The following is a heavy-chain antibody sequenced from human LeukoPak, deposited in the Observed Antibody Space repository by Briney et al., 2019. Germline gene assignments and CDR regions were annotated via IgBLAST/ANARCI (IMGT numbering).Heavy chain of an antibody. Sequence: GGSLRLSCAASGFTFSNSAMSWVRQAPGKGLEWVSTISDTGDGTYYADSVKGRFTFSRDNSKNTLYLQMNSLRAEDTAVYYCARRDRRSIDYWGQGTLVTVSS. CDR1: GFTFSNSA. CDR2: ISDTGDGT. J-gene: IGHJ4*02. CDR3: ARRDRRSIDY. D-gene: IGHD2-15*01. V-gene: IGHV3-23*01.